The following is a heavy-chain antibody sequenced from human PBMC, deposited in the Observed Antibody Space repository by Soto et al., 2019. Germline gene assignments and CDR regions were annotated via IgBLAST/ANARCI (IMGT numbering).Heavy chain of an antibody. CDR1: GDSFSKYT. D-gene: IGHD1-1*01. CDR2: IIPRFGTT. Sequence: SVKVSCKASGDSFSKYTVNWVRQAPHQGLEWMGGIIPRFGTTNYAPTLQDRVTITADESMNTVYMELSSLRSEDTALYYCARGRGLYNSGRSQLDSWGQGTLVTVSS. CDR3: ARGRGLYNSGRSQLDS. J-gene: IGHJ4*02. V-gene: IGHV1-69*13.